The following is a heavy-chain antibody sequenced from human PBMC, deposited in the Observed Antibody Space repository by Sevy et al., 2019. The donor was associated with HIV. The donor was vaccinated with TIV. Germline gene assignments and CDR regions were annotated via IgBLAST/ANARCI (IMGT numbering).Heavy chain of an antibody. CDR3: ARDNLAVAGRGWFDP. CDR1: GGTFTSYA. CDR2: IIPLLGTA. Sequence: ASVKVSCKASGGTFTSYAISWVRQAPGLGLEWMGGIIPLLGTANYAQQFQGRVTITADESTSTVYMELNSLRSEDTAVYYCARDNLAVAGRGWFDPWGQGTLVTVSS. J-gene: IGHJ5*02. V-gene: IGHV1-69*13. D-gene: IGHD6-19*01.